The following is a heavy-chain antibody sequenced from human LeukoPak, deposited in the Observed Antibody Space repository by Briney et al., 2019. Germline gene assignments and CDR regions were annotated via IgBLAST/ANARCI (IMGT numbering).Heavy chain of an antibody. D-gene: IGHD4-17*01. CDR2: IYSSGTT. V-gene: IGHV4-39*01. CDR1: GVSISTSSYY. CDR3: ARRHYSDPDY. Sequence: SETLSLTCTVSGVSISTSSYYWDWIRQPPGKGLEWIASIYSSGTTYYNPSLKSRVSISVDTSNNQISLKLSSVTAADTGVYYCARRHYSDPDYWGQGTLVAVSS. J-gene: IGHJ4*02.